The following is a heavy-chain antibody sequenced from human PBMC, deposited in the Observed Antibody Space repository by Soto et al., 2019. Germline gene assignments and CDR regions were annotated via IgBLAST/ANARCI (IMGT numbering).Heavy chain of an antibody. D-gene: IGHD1-7*01. Sequence: PGESLKISCNASRNTFTTSWIGWVRPMHGKGLEWMGIIYPHDSDTRYFPSFQDQVTISADKSISTAYLEWSSLKASDSAMYYCTSEALEFSGNFAGHYWGQGTLVTVSS. CDR1: RNTFTTSW. CDR3: TSEALEFSGNFAGHY. V-gene: IGHV5-51*01. J-gene: IGHJ4*02. CDR2: IYPHDSDT.